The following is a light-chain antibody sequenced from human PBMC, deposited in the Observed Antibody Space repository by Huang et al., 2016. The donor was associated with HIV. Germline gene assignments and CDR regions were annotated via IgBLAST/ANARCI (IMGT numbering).Light chain of an antibody. V-gene: IGKV3-11*01. J-gene: IGKJ4*01. CDR2: VAA. CDR3: QQRSTRPLT. Sequence: EIVLTQSPATLSLSPGERATLSCRASQSGNTFLAWYQQNPGQAPGLLSYVAANRATGIPARFSSSGSGTDFTLTISSLEPEDFAVYYCQQRSTRPLTFGGGTKVEIK. CDR1: QSGNTF.